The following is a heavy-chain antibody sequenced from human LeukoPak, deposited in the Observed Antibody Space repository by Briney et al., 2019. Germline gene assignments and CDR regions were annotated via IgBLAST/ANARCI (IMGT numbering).Heavy chain of an antibody. Sequence: SETLSLTCTVSGGSISSYYWSWIRQPPGKGLEWIGCIYYSGSTNYNPSLKSRVTISVDTSKNQFSLKLSSVTAADTAVYYCARDDWGLAFDIWGQGTMVTVSS. CDR3: ARDDWGLAFDI. V-gene: IGHV4-59*01. CDR1: GGSISSYY. D-gene: IGHD3-16*01. J-gene: IGHJ3*02. CDR2: IYYSGST.